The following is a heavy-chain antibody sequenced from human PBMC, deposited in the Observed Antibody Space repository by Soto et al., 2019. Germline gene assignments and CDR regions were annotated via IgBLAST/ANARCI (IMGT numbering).Heavy chain of an antibody. V-gene: IGHV1-24*01. Sequence: ASVKVSCKVSGYTLTELSMHWVRQAPGKGLEWMGGFDPEDGETIYAQKFQGRVTMTEDTSTDTAYMELSSLRSEDTAVYYCATGGASYSGSFSYYYGMDVWGQGTTVTSP. J-gene: IGHJ6*02. CDR3: ATGGASYSGSFSYYYGMDV. CDR2: FDPEDGET. D-gene: IGHD1-26*01. CDR1: GYTLTELS.